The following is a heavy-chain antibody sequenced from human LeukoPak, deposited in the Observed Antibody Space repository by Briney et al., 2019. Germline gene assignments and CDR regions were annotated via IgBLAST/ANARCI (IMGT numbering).Heavy chain of an antibody. CDR2: ISSSSSYI. CDR1: GFTVRSNY. J-gene: IGHJ3*02. Sequence: GGSLRLSCAASGFTVRSNYMNWVRQAPGKGLEWVSSISSSSSYIYYADSVKGRFTISRDNAKNSLYLQMNSLRAEDTAVYYCARASHPPDAFDIWGQGTMVTVSS. V-gene: IGHV3-21*01. CDR3: ARASHPPDAFDI.